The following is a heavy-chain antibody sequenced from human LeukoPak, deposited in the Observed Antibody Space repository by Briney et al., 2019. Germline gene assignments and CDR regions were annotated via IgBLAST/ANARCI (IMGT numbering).Heavy chain of an antibody. D-gene: IGHD6-6*01. CDR2: IKQDGNEK. V-gene: IGHV3-7*01. Sequence: GGSLRLSCAASGFRFNTYWMSWVRQAPGKGLEWVANIKQDGNEKYYADSVKGRFTISRDNAKNSLYLQMNSLRAEDTAVYYCARGVPMDVWGKGTTVTISS. J-gene: IGHJ6*03. CDR3: ARGVPMDV. CDR1: GFRFNTYW.